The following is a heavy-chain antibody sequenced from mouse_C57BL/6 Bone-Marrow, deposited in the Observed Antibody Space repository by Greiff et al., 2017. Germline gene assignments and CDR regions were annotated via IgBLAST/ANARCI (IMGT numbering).Heavy chain of an antibody. CDR3: ARRSYDYDGYYAMDY. Sequence: EVQGVESGGGLVQPGESLKLSCESNEYEFPSHDMSWVRKTPEKRLALVAAINSDGGSTYYPDTMERRFIISRDNTKKTLYLQMSSLRSEDTALYYCARRSYDYDGYYAMDYWGQGTSVTVSS. V-gene: IGHV5-2*01. J-gene: IGHJ4*01. D-gene: IGHD2-4*01. CDR1: EYEFPSHD. CDR2: INSDGGST.